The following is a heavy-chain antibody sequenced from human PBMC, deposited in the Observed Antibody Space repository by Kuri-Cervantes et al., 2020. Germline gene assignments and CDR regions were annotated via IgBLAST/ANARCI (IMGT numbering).Heavy chain of an antibody. J-gene: IGHJ3*02. CDR2: IYYSGST. CDR1: GGSISSYY. V-gene: IGHV4-59*01. Sequence: GSLRLSCTVSGGSISSYYWSWIRQPPGKGLEWIGYIYYSGSTNYNPSLKSRVTISVDTSKNQFSLKLSSVTAADTAVYYCARAPFTYYDFWSGYYTGAFDIWGQGAMVTVSS. D-gene: IGHD3-3*01. CDR3: ARAPFTYYDFWSGYYTGAFDI.